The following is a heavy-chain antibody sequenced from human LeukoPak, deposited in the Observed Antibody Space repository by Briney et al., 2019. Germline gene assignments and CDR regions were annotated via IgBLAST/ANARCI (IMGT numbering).Heavy chain of an antibody. CDR2: IKQDGSEK. D-gene: IGHD1-26*01. CDR1: GFTFSSYW. Sequence: GGSLRLSCAASGFTFSSYWMSWVRQAPGKGLEWVANIKQDGSEKYYVDSVKGRFTISRDNAKNSLYLQMNTLRPEDTAIYYCATDRGGTYYQYSFDYWGQGTLVTVSS. CDR3: ATDRGGTYYQYSFDY. J-gene: IGHJ4*02. V-gene: IGHV3-7*01.